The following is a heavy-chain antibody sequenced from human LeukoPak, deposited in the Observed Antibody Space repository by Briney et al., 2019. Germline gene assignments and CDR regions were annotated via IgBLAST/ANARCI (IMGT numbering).Heavy chain of an antibody. CDR2: IYYSGST. D-gene: IGHD1-14*01. J-gene: IGHJ3*02. CDR3: ARTAGQDGAFDI. V-gene: IGHV4-38-2*01. Sequence: SETLSLTCSVSNYSITDGYYWGWIRQPPGKGLEWIGSIYYSGSTYYNPSLKSRVTISVDTSKNQFSLKLSSVTAADTAVYYCARTAGQDGAFDIWGQGTMVTVSS. CDR1: NYSITDGYY.